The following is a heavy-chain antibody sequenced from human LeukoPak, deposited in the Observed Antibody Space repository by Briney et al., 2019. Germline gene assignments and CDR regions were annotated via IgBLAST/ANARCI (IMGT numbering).Heavy chain of an antibody. CDR2: IRNRGNIK. CDR3: ARGGRSGSWCDL. CDR1: GLPFSSYS. J-gene: IGHJ5*02. V-gene: IGHV3-48*01. Sequence: GGALILPCAASGLPFSSYSMNWVREAPGKGLEWISYIRNRGNIKYYADPVKRRFTISRDSADNSLYLQMNSLRAEDSAVYYCARGGRSGSWCDLWGQGTLLTVSS. D-gene: IGHD1-26*01.